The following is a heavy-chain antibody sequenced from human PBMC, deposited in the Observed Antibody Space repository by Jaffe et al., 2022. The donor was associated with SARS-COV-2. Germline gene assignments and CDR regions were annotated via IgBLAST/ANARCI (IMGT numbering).Heavy chain of an antibody. V-gene: IGHV3-30*04. Sequence: QAQLVESGGGVVQPGGSLRLSCAGAGFGFSTYAMHWVRQSPGKGLEWVADISRDGRNEYYTDSVKGRLTISRDNTKNMLYLEMKSLRGEDTAVYYCARDGGEWLRIEDAYHFFPYMDVWGKGTTVTVSS. CDR1: GFGFSTYA. D-gene: IGHD5-12*01. J-gene: IGHJ6*03. CDR2: ISRDGRNE. CDR3: ARDGGEWLRIEDAYHFFPYMDV.